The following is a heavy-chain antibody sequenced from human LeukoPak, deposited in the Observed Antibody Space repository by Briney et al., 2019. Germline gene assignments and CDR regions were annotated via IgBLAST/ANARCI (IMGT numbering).Heavy chain of an antibody. CDR2: FDPEDGET. V-gene: IGHV1-24*01. Sequence: GASEKVSCKVSGYIFTDLSIHWVRQAPGRGLEWMGRFDPEDGETIYAQKFQGRVTMTEDTSTDTAYVELSSLRSEDTAVYYCATDPRFDWLLSWGQGTLVTVSS. CDR3: ATDPRFDWLLS. D-gene: IGHD3-9*01. CDR1: GYIFTDLS. J-gene: IGHJ5*02.